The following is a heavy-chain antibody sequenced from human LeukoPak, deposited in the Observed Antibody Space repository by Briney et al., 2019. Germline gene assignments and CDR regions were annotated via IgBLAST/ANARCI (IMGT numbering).Heavy chain of an antibody. CDR2: INSDGSST. Sequence: GGSLRLSCAASGFTFSSYWMHWVRQAPGKGLVWVSRINSDGSSTSYAASVKGRFTTSRDNAKHTLYLQMNCLRAEDTAVYYCARGLYFDWLLFDYWGQGTLVTAYS. J-gene: IGHJ4*02. V-gene: IGHV3-74*01. D-gene: IGHD3-9*01. CDR3: ARGLYFDWLLFDY. CDR1: GFTFSSYW.